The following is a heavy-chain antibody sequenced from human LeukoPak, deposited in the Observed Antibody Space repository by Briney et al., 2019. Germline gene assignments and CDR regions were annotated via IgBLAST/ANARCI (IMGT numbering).Heavy chain of an antibody. J-gene: IGHJ4*02. CDR3: ASAPPHCSSTSCYDYFDY. Sequence: SETLSLTCTVSGGSISRYYWRWTRQPAGKGLEWIGRIYTSGSTNYNPSLKSRVTMPVDTSKNQFSLKLSSVTAADTAVYYCASAPPHCSSTSCYDYFDYWGQGTLVTVSS. D-gene: IGHD2-2*01. CDR1: GGSISRYY. V-gene: IGHV4-4*07. CDR2: IYTSGST.